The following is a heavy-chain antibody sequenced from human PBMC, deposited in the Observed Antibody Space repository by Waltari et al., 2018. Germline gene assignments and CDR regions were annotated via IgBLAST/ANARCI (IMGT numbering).Heavy chain of an antibody. V-gene: IGHV4-39*01. D-gene: IGHD3-3*01. CDR3: ARHVADNYDFWSGYYGGNWFDP. J-gene: IGHJ5*02. Sequence: QLQLQESGPGLVKPSETLSLTCTVSGGSISSSSYYWGWIRQPPGKGLEWIGSIYYSGSPYHNPSLKDRVTISVDTSKNQFSLKLSSVTAADTAVYYCARHVADNYDFWSGYYGGNWFDPWGQGTLVTVSS. CDR1: GGSISSSSYY. CDR2: IYYSGSP.